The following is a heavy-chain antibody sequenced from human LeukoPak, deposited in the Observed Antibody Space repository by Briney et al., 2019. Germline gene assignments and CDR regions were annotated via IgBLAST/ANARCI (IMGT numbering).Heavy chain of an antibody. V-gene: IGHV3-13*01. CDR3: ARGGIQVSGIDEIDH. CDR1: GFTFGNYD. Sequence: GGSLRLSCAASGFTFGNYDMHWVRQTIGRGLEWVSAIGLAGDTYYPGSVKGRFTISRENAKSSLYLQMNSLRAEDTAVYYCARGGIQVSGIDEIDHWGQGTLVTVSP. CDR2: IGLAGDT. J-gene: IGHJ4*02. D-gene: IGHD6-19*01.